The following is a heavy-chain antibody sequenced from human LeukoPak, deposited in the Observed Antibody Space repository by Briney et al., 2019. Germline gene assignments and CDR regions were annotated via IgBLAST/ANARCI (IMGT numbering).Heavy chain of an antibody. D-gene: IGHD6-19*01. Sequence: SQTLSLTCAISGDSVSSNSAAWNWIRQSPSRGLEWLGRTYYRPKWYNDYAVSVKSRITINPDTSKNQFSLQLNSVTPEDTAVYYCARESVADQNYYYYYGMDVWGQGTTVTVSS. V-gene: IGHV6-1*01. CDR1: GDSVSSNSAA. J-gene: IGHJ6*02. CDR2: TYYRPKWYN. CDR3: ARESVADQNYYYYYGMDV.